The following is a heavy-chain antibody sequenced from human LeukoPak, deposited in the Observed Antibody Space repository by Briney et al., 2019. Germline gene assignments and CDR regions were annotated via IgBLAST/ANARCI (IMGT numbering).Heavy chain of an antibody. Sequence: ASVKVSCKASGGTFSSYAISWVRQAPGQGLEWMGWINPNSGGTNYAQKFQGRVTMTRDTSISTAYMELSRLRSDDTAVYYCARGHCSGGSCYRRRWFDPWGQGTLVTVSS. D-gene: IGHD2-15*01. CDR2: INPNSGGT. J-gene: IGHJ5*02. CDR1: GGTFSSYA. V-gene: IGHV1-2*02. CDR3: ARGHCSGGSCYRRRWFDP.